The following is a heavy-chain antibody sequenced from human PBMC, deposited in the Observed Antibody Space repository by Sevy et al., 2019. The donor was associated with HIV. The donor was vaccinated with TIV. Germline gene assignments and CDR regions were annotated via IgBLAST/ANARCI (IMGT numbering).Heavy chain of an antibody. CDR1: GLTFNSHA. D-gene: IGHD1-1*01. Sequence: GGSLRLSCKASGLTFNSHAMHWVRQAPGKGLEWVAVISYNGGHTFYGDSVKGRFIISRDNSKNTLYLEMNSLKVEDTALYYCARESGYTVNWSPGDHWGQGTLVTVYS. CDR3: ARESGYTVNWSPGDH. CDR2: ISYNGGHT. V-gene: IGHV3-30-3*01. J-gene: IGHJ4*02.